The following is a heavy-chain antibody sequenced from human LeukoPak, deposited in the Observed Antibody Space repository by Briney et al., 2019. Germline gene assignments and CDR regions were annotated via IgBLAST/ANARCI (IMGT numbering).Heavy chain of an antibody. D-gene: IGHD3-10*01. V-gene: IGHV3-7*05. J-gene: IGHJ4*02. CDR1: GFTFSNYW. Sequence: PGGSLRLSCAASGFTFSNYWMIWVRQAPGKGLEWVGNIKQDGSEKRYADSVRGRFSISRDNAQTSLYLQMNSLRAEDTAVYYCARAGIFDYWGQGTLVTVSS. CDR3: ARAGIFDY. CDR2: IKQDGSEK.